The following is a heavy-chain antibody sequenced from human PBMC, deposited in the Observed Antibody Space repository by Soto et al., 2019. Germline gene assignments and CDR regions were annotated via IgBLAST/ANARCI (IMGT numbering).Heavy chain of an antibody. CDR1: GFTFSSYA. CDR3: SSSWEDYYYYGMDV. V-gene: IGHV3-64D*06. CDR2: ISSNGGRT. Sequence: PGGSLRLSCSASGFTFSSYAMHWVRQAPGKGLEYVSAISSNGGRTYYADSVKGRFTISRDNSKNTLYLQMSSLRAEDTAVYYCSSSWEDYYYYGMDVWGQGTTVTVAS. J-gene: IGHJ6*02. D-gene: IGHD6-13*01.